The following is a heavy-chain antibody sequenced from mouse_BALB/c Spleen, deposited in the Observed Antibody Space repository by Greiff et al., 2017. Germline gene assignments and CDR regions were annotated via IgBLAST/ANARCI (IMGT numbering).Heavy chain of an antibody. CDR3: APYGNYAMDY. Sequence: VQLQQSGAELVKPGASVKLSCTASGFNIKDTYMHWVKQRPEQGLEWIGRIDPANGNPKYDPKFQGKATITADTSSNTAYLQLSSLTSEDTAVYYCAPYGNYAMDYWGQGTSVTVSS. D-gene: IGHD2-10*02. CDR1: GFNIKDTY. J-gene: IGHJ4*01. V-gene: IGHV14-3*02. CDR2: IDPANGNP.